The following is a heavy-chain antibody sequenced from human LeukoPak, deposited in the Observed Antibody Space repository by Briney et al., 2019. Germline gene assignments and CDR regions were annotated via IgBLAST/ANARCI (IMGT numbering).Heavy chain of an antibody. J-gene: IGHJ4*02. D-gene: IGHD6-19*01. Sequence: TSQTLSLTCTVSGGSISSGGYYWSWIRQHPGKGLEWIGYIYYSGNTYYNPSLKSRVTISVDTSKNQFSLKLSSVTAADTAVYYCARSWQSSSGWLPVGIDYWGQGTLVTVSS. V-gene: IGHV4-31*03. CDR2: IYYSGNT. CDR3: ARSWQSSSGWLPVGIDY. CDR1: GGSISSGGYY.